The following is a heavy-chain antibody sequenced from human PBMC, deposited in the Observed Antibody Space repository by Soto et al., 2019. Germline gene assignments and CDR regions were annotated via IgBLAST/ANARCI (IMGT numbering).Heavy chain of an antibody. CDR3: ARLGYSYGYDY. CDR1: GFSFTRYW. CDR2: INSDGNSR. J-gene: IGHJ4*02. D-gene: IGHD5-18*01. V-gene: IGHV3-74*01. Sequence: GGSLSLSCPASGFSFTRYWTHWVRQAPGKGLVWVSRINSDGNSRSYADSAKGRFTISRDNAKNTLYLQMNSLRAEDTAVYYCARLGYSYGYDYWGQGTLVTVSS.